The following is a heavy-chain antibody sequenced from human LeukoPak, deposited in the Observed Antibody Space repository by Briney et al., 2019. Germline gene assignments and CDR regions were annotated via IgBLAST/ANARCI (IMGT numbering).Heavy chain of an antibody. CDR1: GYTFTSYA. CDR2: INAGNGNT. V-gene: IGHV1-3*01. CDR3: ARGHIVVVTAIPVGFDY. J-gene: IGHJ4*02. D-gene: IGHD2-21*02. Sequence: ASVNVSCKASGYTFTSYAMHWVRQAPGQRLEWMGWINAGNGNTKYSQKFQGRVTITRDTSASTAYMELSSLRSEDTAVYYCARGHIVVVTAIPVGFDYWGQGTLVTVSS.